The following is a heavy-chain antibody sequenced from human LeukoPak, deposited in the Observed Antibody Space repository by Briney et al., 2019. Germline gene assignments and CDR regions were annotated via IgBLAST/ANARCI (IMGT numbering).Heavy chain of an antibody. CDR3: ARESAGKIIDN. V-gene: IGHV4-39*01. Sequence: SETLSLTCTVSGGSINSYYWGWIRQPPGKGLEWIGSIYYSGSTYYNPSLKSRVIISVDTSKNQFSLKLSSVTAADTAVYYCARESAGKIIDNWGQGTLVTVSS. CDR1: GGSINSYY. J-gene: IGHJ4*02. CDR2: IYYSGST. D-gene: IGHD3-10*01.